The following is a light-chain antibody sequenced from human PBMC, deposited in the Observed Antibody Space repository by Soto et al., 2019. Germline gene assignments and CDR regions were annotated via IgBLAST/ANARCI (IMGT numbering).Light chain of an antibody. Sequence: DIQMTQSPSTLSGSVGDRVTLTFLASQTISSWLAWYQQKPGKAPKLLIYKASTLKSGVPSRFSGSGSGTEFTLTISSLQPDDFATYYCQHYNSYSEACGQGTKVDIK. J-gene: IGKJ1*01. CDR1: QTISSW. CDR3: QHYNSYSEA. CDR2: KAS. V-gene: IGKV1-5*03.